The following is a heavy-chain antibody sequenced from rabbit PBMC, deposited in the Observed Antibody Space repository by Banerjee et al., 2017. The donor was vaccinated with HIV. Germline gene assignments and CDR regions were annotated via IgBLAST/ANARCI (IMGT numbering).Heavy chain of an antibody. CDR1: GFSFSRTSW. CDR2: IYNGDGRT. Sequence: QEQVEESGGDLVKPGASLTLTCTASGFSFSRTSWICWVRQAPGKGLEWIACIYNGDGRTYYASWAKGRFTISKPSSTTVTLQMTSLTVADTATHFCARDFVGDSYAFNLWGPGTLVTVS. V-gene: IGHV1S45*01. CDR3: ARDFVGDSYAFNL. J-gene: IGHJ4*01. D-gene: IGHD6-1*01.